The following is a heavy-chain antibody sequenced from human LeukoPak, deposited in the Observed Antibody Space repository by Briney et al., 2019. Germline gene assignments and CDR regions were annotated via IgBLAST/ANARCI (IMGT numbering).Heavy chain of an antibody. CDR1: GFIFSTYW. Sequence: GGSLRLSCAASGFIFSTYWMTWVRQAPGKGLEWVANIKHDGSEKFYVDSVKGRVSISRDNAKNSLYLQMNSLRAEDTAIYYCVSFYETYWGRGTLVTVSS. CDR2: IKHDGSEK. V-gene: IGHV3-7*01. CDR3: VSFYETY. J-gene: IGHJ4*02. D-gene: IGHD2/OR15-2a*01.